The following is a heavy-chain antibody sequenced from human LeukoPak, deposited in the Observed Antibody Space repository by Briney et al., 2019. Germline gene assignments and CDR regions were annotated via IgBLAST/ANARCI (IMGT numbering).Heavy chain of an antibody. Sequence: GGSLRLSCAASGFTFSSYSMNWVRQAPGKGLEWVSSISSSSYIHYADSVKGRFTISRDNAKNSLFLQMNSLRAEDTAVYYCARDLPTGYSSGWHSVWGQGTLVTVSS. D-gene: IGHD6-19*01. J-gene: IGHJ4*02. CDR3: ARDLPTGYSSGWHSV. CDR2: ISSSSYI. V-gene: IGHV3-21*01. CDR1: GFTFSSYS.